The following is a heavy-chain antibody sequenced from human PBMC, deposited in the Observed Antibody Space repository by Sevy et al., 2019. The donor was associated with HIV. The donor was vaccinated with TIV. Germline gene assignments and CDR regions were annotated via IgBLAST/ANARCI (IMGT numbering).Heavy chain of an antibody. Sequence: GGSLRLSCAASGFTFSSYAMHWVRQAPGKGLEWVAVISYDGSNKYYADSVKGRFTISRDNSKNTLYLQMNSLRAEDTAVYYCARAIVGATSSFDYRGQGTLVTVSS. V-gene: IGHV3-30-3*01. CDR1: GFTFSSYA. CDR3: ARAIVGATSSFDY. CDR2: ISYDGSNK. J-gene: IGHJ4*02. D-gene: IGHD1-26*01.